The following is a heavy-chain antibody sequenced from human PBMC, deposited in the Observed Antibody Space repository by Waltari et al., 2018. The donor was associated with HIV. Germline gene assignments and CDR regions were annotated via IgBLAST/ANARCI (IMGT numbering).Heavy chain of an antibody. Sequence: EVHLEQSGAEVKKPGESLKISCKDSGYTFTSYWIGWVRQMPGKGLEWMGIIYPGYSDTRYSPSFQGQVTISADKSITTVYLQWSTLKASDTAIYYCARHVRVLQPTVAIGGMDVWGQGTSVTVSS. CDR1: GYTFTSYW. CDR3: ARHVRVLQPTVAIGGMDV. J-gene: IGHJ6*02. D-gene: IGHD2-21*01. CDR2: IYPGYSDT. V-gene: IGHV5-51*01.